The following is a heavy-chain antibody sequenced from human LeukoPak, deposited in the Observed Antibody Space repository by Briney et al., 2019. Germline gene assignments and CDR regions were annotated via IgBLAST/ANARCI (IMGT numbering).Heavy chain of an antibody. Sequence: GGSLRLSCAASGFTFSTYWMNWVRQAPGKGLEWVANIKQDGSEKYYVDFVKGRFTISRDNAKNSLYLQMDSLRAEDTAVYYCATSFHYDILTGYNYWGQGTLVTVSS. D-gene: IGHD3-9*01. V-gene: IGHV3-7*01. CDR3: ATSFHYDILTGYNY. J-gene: IGHJ4*02. CDR1: GFTFSTYW. CDR2: IKQDGSEK.